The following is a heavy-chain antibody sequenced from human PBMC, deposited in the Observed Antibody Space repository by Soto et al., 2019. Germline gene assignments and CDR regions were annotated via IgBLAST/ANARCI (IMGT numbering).Heavy chain of an antibody. J-gene: IGHJ5*02. CDR1: GGRFSSYI. CDR2: IIPIFGAA. CDR3: ARAYASNKYWFDP. D-gene: IGHD2-2*01. Sequence: PEKVSCKASGGRFSSYIISWVRQAPGQGLEWMGGIIPIFGAATYAQKFQDRVTITADESTSTAYMELRSLRSEDTALYYCARAYASNKYWFDPWGQGTLVTVSS. V-gene: IGHV1-69*01.